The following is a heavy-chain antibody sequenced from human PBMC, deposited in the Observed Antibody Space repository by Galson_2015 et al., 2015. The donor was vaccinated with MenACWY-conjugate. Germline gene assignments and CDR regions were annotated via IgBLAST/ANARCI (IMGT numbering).Heavy chain of an antibody. V-gene: IGHV3-23*01. CDR2: VSDGGGNT. J-gene: IGHJ4*02. D-gene: IGHD6-13*01. CDR1: GFTFSTYR. CDR3: AKDLGIAAAGTVY. Sequence: SLRLSCAASGFTFSTYRMNWVRQAPGKGLEWVSSVSDGGGNTYYADSVKGRFTISRDNSKNTLYLQMNSLRAEDTALYYCAKDLGIAAAGTVYWGQGTLVTVSS.